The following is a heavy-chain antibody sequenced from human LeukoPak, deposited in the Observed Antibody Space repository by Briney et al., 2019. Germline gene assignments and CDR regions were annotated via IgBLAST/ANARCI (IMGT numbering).Heavy chain of an antibody. CDR1: GFTFSSFS. CDR2: ISSSSGTI. CDR3: ARGLDC. J-gene: IGHJ4*02. Sequence: GGSLRLSCAASGFTFSSFSMNWVRQAPGKGLEWVSYISSSSGTINYADSVKGRYTISRDNAKNSLYLQMNSLRAEDTAVYYCARGLDCWGQGTPVTVSS. V-gene: IGHV3-48*01.